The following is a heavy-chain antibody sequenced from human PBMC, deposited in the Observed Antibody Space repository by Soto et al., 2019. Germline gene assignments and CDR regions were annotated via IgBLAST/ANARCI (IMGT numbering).Heavy chain of an antibody. J-gene: IGHJ4*02. Sequence: LCGGGDTTSYADSVKGRFTVSRDGSKNTLYLQMSSLRAEDTALYYCAKGRGGSGSLTPRVDFWGQGTLVTVSS. CDR2: LCGGGDTT. V-gene: IGHV3-23*01. CDR3: AKGRGGSGSLTPRVDF. D-gene: IGHD3-10*01.